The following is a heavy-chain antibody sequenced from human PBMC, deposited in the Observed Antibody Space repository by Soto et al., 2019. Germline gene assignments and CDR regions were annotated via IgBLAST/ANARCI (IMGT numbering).Heavy chain of an antibody. CDR1: GFTFSSYA. Sequence: GGSLRLSCAASGFTFSSYAMSWVRQAPGKGLEWVSAISGSGGSTYYADSVKGRFTISRDNSKNTLYLQMNSLRAEDTAVYYCAKATPPSYYYDSAIFDYWGQGTLVTVYS. J-gene: IGHJ4*02. D-gene: IGHD3-22*01. CDR2: ISGSGGST. V-gene: IGHV3-23*01. CDR3: AKATPPSYYYDSAIFDY.